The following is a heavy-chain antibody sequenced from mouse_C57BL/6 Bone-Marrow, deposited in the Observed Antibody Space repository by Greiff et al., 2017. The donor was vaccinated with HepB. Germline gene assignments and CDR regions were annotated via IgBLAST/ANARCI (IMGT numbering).Heavy chain of an antibody. CDR1: GYTFTSYW. CDR3: ARNPLTYYAMDY. CDR2: IYPGSGST. V-gene: IGHV1-55*01. Sequence: QVQLQQSGAELVKPGASVKMSCKASGYTFTSYWITWVKQRPGQGLEWIGDIYPGSGSTNYNETYKSKATLTVDTSSSTAYMQLRSLTSEDSAVYYCARNPLTYYAMDYWGQGTSVTVSS. J-gene: IGHJ4*01. D-gene: IGHD6-1*01.